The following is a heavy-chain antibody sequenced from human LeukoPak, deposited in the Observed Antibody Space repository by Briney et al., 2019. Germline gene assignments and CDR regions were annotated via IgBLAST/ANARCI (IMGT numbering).Heavy chain of an antibody. V-gene: IGHV3-23*01. J-gene: IGHJ4*02. CDR2: IGGSGGST. D-gene: IGHD2-2*01. Sequence: PGGSLRLACEASGFTFRNYAMSWVRQAPGKGLEWVSAIGGSGGSTYYADSVKGRFTISRDNSKDTVYLQMDSLRAEDTAIYFCARVCTNCQEDYWGQGALVTVSS. CDR3: ARVCTNCQEDY. CDR1: GFTFRNYA.